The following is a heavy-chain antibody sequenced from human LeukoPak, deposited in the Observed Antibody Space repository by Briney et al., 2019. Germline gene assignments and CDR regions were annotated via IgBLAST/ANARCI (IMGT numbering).Heavy chain of an antibody. J-gene: IGHJ5*02. V-gene: IGHV4-59*01. CDR2: VYYSGTT. CDR1: GGSISSYY. D-gene: IGHD3-22*01. Sequence: SGTLSLTCTVSGGSISSYYWSWIRQPPGKGLEWLGYVYYSGTTIFNPSLKSRVTISVDTSKNQFSLNLSSATAADTAVYYCARSDYYDSSGYFAGGDWFDPWGQGTLVTVSS. CDR3: ARSDYYDSSGYFAGGDWFDP.